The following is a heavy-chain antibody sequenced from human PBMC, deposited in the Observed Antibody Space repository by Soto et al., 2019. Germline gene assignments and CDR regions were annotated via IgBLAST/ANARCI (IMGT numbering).Heavy chain of an antibody. D-gene: IGHD3-10*01. V-gene: IGHV4-61*01. CDR1: EGSCIGGSCY. CDR3: AKYYYGSGSNKAPFDY. CDR2: IYYSGST. Sequence: SVTQSLTSTVSEGSCIGGSCYWSCHRPPPGKGLEWFGYIYYSGSTNYNPSLKSRVTISVDTSKNQFSLKLSSVTAADTAVYYCAKYYYGSGSNKAPFDYWGQGTLVTFS. J-gene: IGHJ4*02.